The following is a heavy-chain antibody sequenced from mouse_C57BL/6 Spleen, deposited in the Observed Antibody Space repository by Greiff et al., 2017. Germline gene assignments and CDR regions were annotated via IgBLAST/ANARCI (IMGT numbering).Heavy chain of an antibody. CDR3: VRHRYYYGSSYGYFDV. J-gene: IGHJ1*03. V-gene: IGHV10-1*01. Sequence: DVMLVESGGGLVQPKGSLKLSCAASGFSFNTYAMNWVRQAPGKGLEWVARIRSKSNNYATYYADSVKDRFTISRDDSESMLYLQMNNLKTEDTAMYYCVRHRYYYGSSYGYFDVWGTGTTVTVSS. D-gene: IGHD1-1*01. CDR2: IRSKSNNYAT. CDR1: GFSFNTYA.